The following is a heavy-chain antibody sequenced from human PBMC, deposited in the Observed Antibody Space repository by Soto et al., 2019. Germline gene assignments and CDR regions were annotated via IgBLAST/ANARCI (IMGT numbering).Heavy chain of an antibody. CDR2: ISGSGGST. J-gene: IGHJ4*02. CDR1: GFTFSSYA. CDR3: AKDAGEIYDYVWGSYRRFDY. D-gene: IGHD3-16*02. Sequence: EVQLLESGGGLVQPGGSLRLSCAASGFTFSSYAMSWVRQAPGKGLEWVSAISGSGGSTYYADSVKGRFTISRDNSKNTLYLQVNSLRAEDTAVYYCAKDAGEIYDYVWGSYRRFDYWGQGTLVTVSS. V-gene: IGHV3-23*01.